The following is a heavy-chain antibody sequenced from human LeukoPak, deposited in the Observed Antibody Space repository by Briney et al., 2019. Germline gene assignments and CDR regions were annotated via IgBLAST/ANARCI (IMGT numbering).Heavy chain of an antibody. CDR3: ARHQRYYDSSGYYFDY. J-gene: IGHJ4*02. D-gene: IGHD3-22*01. V-gene: IGHV4-38-2*01. CDR2: IYHSGST. Sequence: SETLSLTCAVSGYSISSGYYWGWIRQPPGKGLEWIGSIYHSGSTYYNPSLKSRVTISVDTSKNQFSLKLSSVTAADTAVYYCARHQRYYDSSGYYFDYWGQGTLVTVSS. CDR1: GYSISSGYY.